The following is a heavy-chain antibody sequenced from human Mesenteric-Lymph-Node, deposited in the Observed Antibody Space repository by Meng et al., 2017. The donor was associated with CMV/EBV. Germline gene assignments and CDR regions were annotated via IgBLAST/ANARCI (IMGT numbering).Heavy chain of an antibody. J-gene: IGHJ5*02. CDR2: INPNSGVS. V-gene: IGHV1-2*06. D-gene: IGHD2/OR15-2a*01. CDR1: GYTFTDFY. Sequence: VQLVQPRAEEANPGPSAMVSCKASGYTFTDFYIHWVRQAPGQGLEWMGRINPNSGVSNSAQNFQGRVTMTRDTSISTAYMELGRLTSDDTAVYYCARDNVNPEGFDPWGQGTLVTVSS. CDR3: ARDNVNPEGFDP.